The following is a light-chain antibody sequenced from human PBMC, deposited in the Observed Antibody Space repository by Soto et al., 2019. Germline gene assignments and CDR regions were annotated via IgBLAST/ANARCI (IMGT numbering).Light chain of an antibody. CDR3: QQRSNWL. CDR2: DAS. Sequence: EVVMWQSPATLSVSPEERATLSCRASQDSSRFLAWYQQKPGQSPRLLIYDASNRATGIPARFSGSGSGTDFTLTISRLEPEEFAVYYCQQRSNWLFGPGTKVDIK. CDR1: QDSSRF. V-gene: IGKV3-11*01. J-gene: IGKJ3*01.